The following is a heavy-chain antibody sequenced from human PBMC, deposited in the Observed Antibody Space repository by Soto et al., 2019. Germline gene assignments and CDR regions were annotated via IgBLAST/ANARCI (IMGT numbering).Heavy chain of an antibody. D-gene: IGHD1-26*01. CDR2: ISGYNGNT. Sequence: QVQLVQSEAEVKKPGASVKVSCKASGYTFTSYGISWVRQAPGQGLEWMGWISGYNGNTKYAQKPQGRVTMNTDTSTGTAYMELRSLRSDGTAVYYCARDLGGQIVDYWGQGTLVTVSS. CDR1: GYTFTSYG. V-gene: IGHV1-18*01. CDR3: ARDLGGQIVDY. J-gene: IGHJ4*02.